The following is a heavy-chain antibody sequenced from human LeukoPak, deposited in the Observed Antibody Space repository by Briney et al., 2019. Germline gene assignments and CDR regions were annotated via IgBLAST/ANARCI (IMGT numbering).Heavy chain of an antibody. CDR2: IYFSGAT. V-gene: IGHV4-39*01. D-gene: IGHD1-1*01. CDR1: GGSISSNIYF. Sequence: SETLSLTCTVSGGSISSNIYFWGWIRQTPEKGLEWIGNIYFSGATYYNPSLKSRVTISVDTSKNQSSLSLSVVAAADTAVYYCAKLSSNWYFDSWGRGTLVTVSS. J-gene: IGHJ4*02. CDR3: AKLSSNWYFDS.